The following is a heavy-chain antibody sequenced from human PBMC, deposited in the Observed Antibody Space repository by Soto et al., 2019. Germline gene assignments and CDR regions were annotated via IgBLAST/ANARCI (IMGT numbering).Heavy chain of an antibody. D-gene: IGHD3-22*01. Sequence: PGGSLRLSCAASGFTFSSYWMSWVRQAPGKGLEWVANIKQDGSEKYSVESVKGRFTISRDNAKNSLYLQMNSLRAEDTAVYNRGRWFVIAAFNIWAQGTRVT. CDR1: GFTFSSYW. CDR3: GRWFVIAAFNI. V-gene: IGHV3-7*01. CDR2: IKQDGSEK. J-gene: IGHJ3*02.